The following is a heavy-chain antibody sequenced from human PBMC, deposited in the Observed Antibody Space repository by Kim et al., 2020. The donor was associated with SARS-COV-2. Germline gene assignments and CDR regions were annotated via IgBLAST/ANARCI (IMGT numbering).Heavy chain of an antibody. J-gene: IGHJ6*03. CDR2: ISSTSLFR. V-gene: IGHV3-21*01. CDR3: ARERGITDMYYYYNLDV. Sequence: GGSLRLSCVASGFTFSSFTMNWVRQAPGKGLEWVSSISSTSLFRYYADSVRGRLTISRDNAMESLFLQMDSLRAEDTAVYYCARERGITDMYYYYNLDV. D-gene: IGHD1-26*01. CDR1: GFTFSSFT.